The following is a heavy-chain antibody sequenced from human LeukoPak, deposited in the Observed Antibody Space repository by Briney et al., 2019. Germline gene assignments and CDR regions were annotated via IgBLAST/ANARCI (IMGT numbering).Heavy chain of an antibody. Sequence: SETLSLTCSVSGVSVGSAGYYWSWIRQPPGGGLEWPGYIYYISNTNYNPSLKSRVTMSLNPSGNQFSLKLNSVTAADTAMYYCARTQSQSGSYRYYFGYWGQGTLVTVSS. CDR2: IYYISNT. V-gene: IGHV4-61*08. CDR3: ARTQSQSGSYRYYFGY. D-gene: IGHD1-26*01. CDR1: GVSVGSAGYY. J-gene: IGHJ4*02.